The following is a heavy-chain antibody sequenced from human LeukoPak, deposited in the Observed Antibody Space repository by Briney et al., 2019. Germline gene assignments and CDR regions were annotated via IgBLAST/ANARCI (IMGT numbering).Heavy chain of an antibody. CDR1: GGSISSYY. CDR3: ARHGLEGEDFDY. J-gene: IGHJ4*02. D-gene: IGHD1-1*01. CDR2: IYYSGST. V-gene: IGHV4-59*08. Sequence: SETLSLTCTVSGGSISSYYWSWIRQPPGKGLEWIGYIYYSGSTNYNPSLKSRVTISVDTSKNQFSLKLSSVTAADTAVYYCARHGLEGEDFDYWGRGTLVTVSS.